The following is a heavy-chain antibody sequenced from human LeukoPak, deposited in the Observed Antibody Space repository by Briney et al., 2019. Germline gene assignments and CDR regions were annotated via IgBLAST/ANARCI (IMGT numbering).Heavy chain of an antibody. CDR3: ATQRPTGAVDY. CDR2: IRQDGSHK. CDR1: GFAISTYW. V-gene: IGHV3-7*01. D-gene: IGHD1-1*01. J-gene: IGHJ4*02. Sequence: GGSLRLSCAASGFAISTYWMSWVRQAPGKGLEWVGNIRQDGSHKYYVDAAKRRFTIPRDNAKHPLYLHMDSRRAEDAAPYSCATQRPTGAVDYWGQATLVAV.